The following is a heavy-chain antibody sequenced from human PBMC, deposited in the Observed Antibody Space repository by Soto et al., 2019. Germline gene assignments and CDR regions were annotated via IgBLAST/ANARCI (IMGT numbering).Heavy chain of an antibody. J-gene: IGHJ4*02. CDR2: IKNKANSYTT. CDR3: AAVRTVVGY. CDR1: GFTFSDHY. Sequence: EVQLVESGGGLVQPGGSLRLSCAASGFTFSDHYMDWVRQAPGKGLEWVGRIKNKANSYTTEYAASVKGRFTISRDDSKNSLYLQMNSLKTEDTAVYSCAAVRTVVGYWGQGPLVTVSS. D-gene: IGHD6-19*01. V-gene: IGHV3-72*01.